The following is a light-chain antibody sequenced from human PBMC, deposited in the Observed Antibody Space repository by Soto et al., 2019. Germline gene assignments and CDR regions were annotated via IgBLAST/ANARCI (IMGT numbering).Light chain of an antibody. V-gene: IGKV3-20*01. CDR2: GAS. CDR3: QQYDDSIT. Sequence: EIVLTQSPGTLSLSPGDRATLSCRASQSVSSNYLAWYQQKPGQAPRLLIYGASTRATGIPDRFSGSGSGTAFPLTSSRLDPDDFAVYYCQQYDDSITFGRGTRLEIE. CDR1: QSVSSNY. J-gene: IGKJ5*01.